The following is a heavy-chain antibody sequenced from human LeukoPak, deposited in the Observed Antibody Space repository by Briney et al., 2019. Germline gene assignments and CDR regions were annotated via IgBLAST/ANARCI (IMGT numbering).Heavy chain of an antibody. CDR2: IWYDGSNK. Sequence: GGSLRLSCAGSGFTFGGYGMHWVRQAPGKGLEWVAVIWYDGSNKYYADSVKGRFTISRDNSKNTLYLQMNSLRAEDTAVYYCAKDLSNDFWSGYFDYWGQGTLVTVSS. D-gene: IGHD3-3*01. J-gene: IGHJ4*02. CDR3: AKDLSNDFWSGYFDY. CDR1: GFTFGGYG. V-gene: IGHV3-33*06.